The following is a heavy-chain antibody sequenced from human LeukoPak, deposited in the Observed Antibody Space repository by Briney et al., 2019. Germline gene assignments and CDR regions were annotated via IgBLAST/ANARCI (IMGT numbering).Heavy chain of an antibody. D-gene: IGHD2-2*01. V-gene: IGHV4-39*01. J-gene: IGHJ4*02. Sequence: SETLSLTCTVSGGSISSSSYYWGWIRQPPGKGLEWIGSIYYSGSTYYNPSLKSRVTISVDTSKNQFSLKLSSVTAADTAVYYCARRRLLYYFDYWGQGTLVTVSS. CDR1: GGSISSSSYY. CDR3: ARRRLLYYFDY. CDR2: IYYSGST.